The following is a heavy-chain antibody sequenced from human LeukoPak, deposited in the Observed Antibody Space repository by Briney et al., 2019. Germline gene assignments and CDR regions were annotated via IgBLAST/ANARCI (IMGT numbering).Heavy chain of an antibody. CDR3: ARRARFLEWLPTYYFDY. J-gene: IGHJ4*02. Sequence: ASVKVSCKASGYTFTSYDINWVRQATGQGLEWMGWMNPNSGNTGYAQKFQGRVTMTRNTSISTAYMELSSLRSEDTAVYYCARRARFLEWLPTYYFDYWGQGTLVTVPS. V-gene: IGHV1-8*01. D-gene: IGHD3-3*01. CDR2: MNPNSGNT. CDR1: GYTFTSYD.